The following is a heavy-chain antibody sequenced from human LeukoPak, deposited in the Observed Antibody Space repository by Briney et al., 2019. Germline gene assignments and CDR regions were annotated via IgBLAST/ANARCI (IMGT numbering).Heavy chain of an antibody. D-gene: IGHD3-9*01. Sequence: PGGSLRLSCAASGFTFSNFEMNWVRRAPGKGLEWVSYVSSSGSSIYYADSVRGRFIVSRDNAKNSLYLQMDSLRAEDTAVYYCARGHITFFFYWGQGTLVTVSS. V-gene: IGHV3-48*03. CDR1: GFTFSNFE. CDR2: VSSSGSSI. J-gene: IGHJ4*02. CDR3: ARGHITFFFY.